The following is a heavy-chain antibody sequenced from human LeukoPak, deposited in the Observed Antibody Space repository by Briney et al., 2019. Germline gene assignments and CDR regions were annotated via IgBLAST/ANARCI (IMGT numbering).Heavy chain of an antibody. CDR3: ARDRRDGYNYGANEIDY. V-gene: IGHV4-30-4*01. D-gene: IGHD5-24*01. J-gene: IGHJ4*02. CDR1: GGAVSSGNYY. Sequence: PSETLSLTCTVSGGAVSSGNYYWSWIRQPPGKGLEWIGYIYYSGSTYYNPSLKSRVTISVDTSKNQFSLKLSSVTAADTAVYYCARDRRDGYNYGANEIDYWGQGTLVTVSS. CDR2: IYYSGST.